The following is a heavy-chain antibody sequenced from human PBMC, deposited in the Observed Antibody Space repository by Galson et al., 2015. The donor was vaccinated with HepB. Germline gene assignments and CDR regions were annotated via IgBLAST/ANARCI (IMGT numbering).Heavy chain of an antibody. Sequence: SLTCAVSGDAVSSGSYYWSWIRQPPGKGLQWIAYIYNSGSSNYNPSLKSRVTISVDTSKNQFSLKLSSVTAADTAVYYCARDGSYFDSSGYDYWGQGTLVTVSS. CDR3: ARDGSYFDSSGYDY. D-gene: IGHD3-22*01. CDR2: IYNSGSS. CDR1: GDAVSSGSYY. J-gene: IGHJ4*02. V-gene: IGHV4-61*01.